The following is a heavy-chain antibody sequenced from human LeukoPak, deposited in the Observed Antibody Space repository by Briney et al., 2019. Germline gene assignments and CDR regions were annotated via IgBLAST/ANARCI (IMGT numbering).Heavy chain of an antibody. CDR3: ARDSVTLGYCSGGSCYSGFDY. V-gene: IGHV4-39*07. Sequence: PSETLSLTCTVSGGSISSSSYYWGWIRQPPGKGLEWIGSIYYSGSTYYNPSLKSRVTISVDTSKNQFSLKLSSVTAADTAVYYCARDSVTLGYCSGGSCYSGFDYWGQGTLVTVSS. D-gene: IGHD2-15*01. J-gene: IGHJ4*02. CDR2: IYYSGST. CDR1: GGSISSSSYY.